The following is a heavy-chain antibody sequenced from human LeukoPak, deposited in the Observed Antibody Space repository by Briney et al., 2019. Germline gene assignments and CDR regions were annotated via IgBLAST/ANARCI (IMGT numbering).Heavy chain of an antibody. J-gene: IGHJ3*02. Sequence: PETLSLTCTVSGGSISSYYWSWIRQPPGKGLEWIGYIYYSGSTNYNPSLKSRVTISVDTSKNQFSLKLSSVTAADTAVYYCARVSITKPFDIWGQGTMVTVSS. V-gene: IGHV4-59*01. D-gene: IGHD3-10*01. CDR1: GGSISSYY. CDR2: IYYSGST. CDR3: ARVSITKPFDI.